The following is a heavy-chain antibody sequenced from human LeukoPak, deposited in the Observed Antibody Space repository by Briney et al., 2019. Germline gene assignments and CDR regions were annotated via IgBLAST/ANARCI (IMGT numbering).Heavy chain of an antibody. Sequence: SETLSLTCAVYGGSFSGYYWSWIRQPPGKGLEWIGEINHSGSTNYNPSLMSRVTISVDTSKNQFSLKLSSVTAADTAVYYCARGRGYPLRFLEWLSPDFDYWGQGTLVTVSS. V-gene: IGHV4-34*01. J-gene: IGHJ4*02. D-gene: IGHD3-3*01. CDR2: INHSGST. CDR3: ARGRGYPLRFLEWLSPDFDY. CDR1: GGSFSGYY.